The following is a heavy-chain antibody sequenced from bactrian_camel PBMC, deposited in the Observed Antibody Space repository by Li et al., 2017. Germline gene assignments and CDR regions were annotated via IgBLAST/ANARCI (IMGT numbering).Heavy chain of an antibody. Sequence: HVQLVESGGGSVQAGGSLRLSCVASEYMKSRPCMGWFRQAPGKGHQGVAVIFNDDKRTTSYADFVEGRFTLSKDNTKNTLYLQMNSLKPEDSAMYYCAAAMGGWVVAGPMDPDEMHYWGQGTQVTVS. CDR1: EYMKSRPC. V-gene: IGHV3S26*01. CDR2: IFNDDKRTT. D-gene: IGHD1*01. J-gene: IGHJ4*01. CDR3: AAAMGGWVVAGPMDPDEMHY.